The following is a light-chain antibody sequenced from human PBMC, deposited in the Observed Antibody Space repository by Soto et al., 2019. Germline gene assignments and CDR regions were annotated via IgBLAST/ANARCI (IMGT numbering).Light chain of an antibody. V-gene: IGKV1-9*01. Sequence: DIQLTQSPCFLSASVGDGVTITCRASQGVTSHLAWFQQKPGKAPRLLIYSASTMQSGVPARFSGSGSGTEFTLTISSLQPEDFAIYYCQQFGGYPHTFGGGTKMEIK. J-gene: IGKJ4*01. CDR2: SAS. CDR1: QGVTSH. CDR3: QQFGGYPHT.